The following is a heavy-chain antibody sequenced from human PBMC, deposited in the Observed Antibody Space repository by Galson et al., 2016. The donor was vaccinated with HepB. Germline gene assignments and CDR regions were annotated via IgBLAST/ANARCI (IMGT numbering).Heavy chain of an antibody. CDR3: ARGAGELLDYDMDV. D-gene: IGHD1-26*01. Sequence: SLRLSCAASGFTFSDYYMSWIRQAPGKGLEWISYISGSGSTIYYADSVKGRFTISRDNAKNSLYLQMTSLRAEDTAVYYCARGAGELLDYDMDVWGHGTTVTVSS. J-gene: IGHJ6*02. V-gene: IGHV3-11*01. CDR1: GFTFSDYY. CDR2: ISGSGSTI.